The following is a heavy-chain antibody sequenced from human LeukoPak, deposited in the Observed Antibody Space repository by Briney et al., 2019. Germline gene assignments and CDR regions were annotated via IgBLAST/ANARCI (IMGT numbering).Heavy chain of an antibody. CDR3: ARRCDYGDYLNWFDP. D-gene: IGHD4-17*01. CDR2: INDSGST. J-gene: IGHJ5*02. CDR1: GGSFSDYY. Sequence: KSSETLSLTCAVYGGSFSDYYWTWIRQPPGKGLEWIGEINDSGSTNYNPSLKSRVTISVDTSKNQFSLKLSSVTAADTAVYYCARRCDYGDYLNWFDPWGQGILVTVSS. V-gene: IGHV4-34*01.